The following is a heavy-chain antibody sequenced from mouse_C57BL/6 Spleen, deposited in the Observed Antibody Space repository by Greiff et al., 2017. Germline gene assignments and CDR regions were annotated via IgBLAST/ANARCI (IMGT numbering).Heavy chain of an antibody. CDR2: IYPGDGDT. Sequence: QLQQSGPELVKPGASVKISCKASGYAFSSSWMNWVKQRPGKGLEWIGRIYPGDGDTNYNGKFKGKATLTADKSSSTAYMQLSSLTSEDSAVYCCARSHAMDYWGQGTSVTVSS. V-gene: IGHV1-82*01. CDR1: GYAFSSSW. CDR3: ARSHAMDY. J-gene: IGHJ4*01.